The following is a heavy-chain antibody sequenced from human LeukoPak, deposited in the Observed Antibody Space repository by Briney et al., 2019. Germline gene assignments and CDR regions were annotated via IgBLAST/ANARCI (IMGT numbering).Heavy chain of an antibody. CDR2: INPNSGGT. J-gene: IGHJ4*02. CDR3: ARDQVDIVATSYSLDY. D-gene: IGHD5-12*01. Sequence: ASVKVSCKASGDTFTGYYMHWVRQAPGQGLEWMGWINPNSGGTNYAQKFQGRVTMTRDTSISTAYMELSRLRSDDTAVYYCARDQVDIVATSYSLDYWGREPWSPSPQ. V-gene: IGHV1-2*02. CDR1: GDTFTGYY.